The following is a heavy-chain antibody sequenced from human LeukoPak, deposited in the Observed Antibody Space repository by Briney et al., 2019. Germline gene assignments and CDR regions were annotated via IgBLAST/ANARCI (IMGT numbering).Heavy chain of an antibody. J-gene: IGHJ3*02. V-gene: IGHV4-59*01. Sequence: SETLSLTCTVSGGSISSYYWSWIRQPPGKGLEWIGYIYYSGSTNYNPSLKSRLTISVDTSKNKFSLKLSSVTAADTAVYYCATAISEFDAFDIWGQGTMVTVSS. CDR2: IYYSGST. D-gene: IGHD2-2*01. CDR1: GGSISSYY. CDR3: ATAISEFDAFDI.